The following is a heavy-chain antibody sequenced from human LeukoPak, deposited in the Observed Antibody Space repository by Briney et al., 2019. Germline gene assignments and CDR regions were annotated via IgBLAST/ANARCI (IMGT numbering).Heavy chain of an antibody. D-gene: IGHD6-13*01. Sequence: QTGGSLRLSCAASGFIFSDYAMRWVRQAPGKGPEYLSGMSKSGYFTYDTESVKGRFTISRDNTKNMLYLQMSDMRVEDTAIYYCAKFNGWQLAEYYLDYWGHGTLVTVSS. CDR2: MSKSGYFT. CDR3: AKFNGWQLAEYYLDY. J-gene: IGHJ4*01. CDR1: GFIFSDYA. V-gene: IGHV3-23*01.